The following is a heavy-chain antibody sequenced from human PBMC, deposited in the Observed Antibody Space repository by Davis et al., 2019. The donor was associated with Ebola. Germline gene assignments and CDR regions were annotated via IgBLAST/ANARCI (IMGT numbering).Heavy chain of an antibody. V-gene: IGHV3-23*01. CDR3: ARGGVYALRVYYYYGMDV. CDR1: GFTFSSYA. D-gene: IGHD2-8*01. J-gene: IGHJ6*02. Sequence: GGSLRLSCAASGFTFSSYAMSWVRQAPGKGLEWVSAISGSGGTIYYADSVKGRFTISRDNSKNTLYLQMNSLRAEDTAVYYCARGGVYALRVYYYYGMDVWGQGTTVTVSS. CDR2: ISGSGGTI.